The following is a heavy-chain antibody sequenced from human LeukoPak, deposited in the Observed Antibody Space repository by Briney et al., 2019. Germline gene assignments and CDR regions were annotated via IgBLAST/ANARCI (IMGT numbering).Heavy chain of an antibody. CDR2: ISGSGAMT. V-gene: IGHV3-23*01. J-gene: IGHJ4*02. D-gene: IGHD2-8*01. Sequence: GGSLRLSCAASGFTLSNHAMIWVRQAPGKGLEWVSSISGSGAMTYYADSVKGRFTISRDNAMDTLYLQMNSLRAEDTAVYYCAREYCTNGVCYLFDYWGQGTLVTVSS. CDR3: AREYCTNGVCYLFDY. CDR1: GFTLSNHA.